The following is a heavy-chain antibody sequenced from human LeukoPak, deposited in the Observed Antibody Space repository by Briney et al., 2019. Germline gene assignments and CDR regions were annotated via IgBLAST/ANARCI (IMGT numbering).Heavy chain of an antibody. CDR3: ARDHRGVFDY. V-gene: IGHV3-74*01. J-gene: IGHJ4*02. Sequence: PGGSLRLSCAASGFTFSSYWMHWVRQAPGKGLVWVSRINSDGTTATYADFVKGRFTISRDNAKNSLYLQMNSLRAEDTAVYYCARDHRGVFDYWGQGTLVTVSS. CDR2: INSDGTTA. CDR1: GFTFSSYW.